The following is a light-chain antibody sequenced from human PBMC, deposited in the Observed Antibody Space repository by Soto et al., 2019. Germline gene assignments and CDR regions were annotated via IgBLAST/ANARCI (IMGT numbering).Light chain of an antibody. CDR1: QSVSSNY. J-gene: IGKJ3*01. CDR3: QQYGRSLT. V-gene: IGKV3-20*01. CDR2: DAS. Sequence: EIVLTQSPGTLSLSPGERATLSCRASQSVSSNYLAWYQQKPGQAPRLLIYDASSRATGIPDRFSGSGSETDFTLTIRGLEPEDFAVYYCQQYGRSLTFGPGTKVDIK.